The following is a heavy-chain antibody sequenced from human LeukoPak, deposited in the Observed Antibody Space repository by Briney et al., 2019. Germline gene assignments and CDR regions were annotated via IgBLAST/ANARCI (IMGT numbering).Heavy chain of an antibody. J-gene: IGHJ4*02. V-gene: IGHV3-30-3*01. D-gene: IGHD6-6*01. Sequence: GGSLRLSSAASGFTFSSYAMHWVRQAPGKGLEWVAVISYDGSNKYYAESVKGRFTISRDNSKSTLSLQMSSLRPEDTALYHCTKDGPIAARPDYWGQGTLVTVSS. CDR3: TKDGPIAARPDY. CDR2: ISYDGSNK. CDR1: GFTFSSYA.